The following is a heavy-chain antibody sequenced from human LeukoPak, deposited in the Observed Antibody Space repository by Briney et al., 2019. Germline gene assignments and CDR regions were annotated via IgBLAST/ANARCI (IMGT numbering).Heavy chain of an antibody. D-gene: IGHD1-1*01. CDR1: GGSFSGYY. Sequence: ASETLSLTCAVYGGSFSGYYWSWIRQPPGRGLEWIGEINHSGSTNYNPSLKCRVTISVDTSKNQFSLKLSSVTAADTAVYYCASTSQNWSPSTTDYWGQGTLVTVSS. J-gene: IGHJ4*02. V-gene: IGHV4-34*01. CDR2: INHSGST. CDR3: ASTSQNWSPSTTDY.